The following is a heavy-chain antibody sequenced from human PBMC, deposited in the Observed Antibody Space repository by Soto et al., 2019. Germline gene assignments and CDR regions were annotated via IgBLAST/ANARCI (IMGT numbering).Heavy chain of an antibody. V-gene: IGHV3-30*18. D-gene: IGHD6-19*01. Sequence: PGGSLRLSCAASGFTFSSYGMHWVRQAPGKGLEWVAVVSYDGSNKYYADSVKGRFTISRDNSKNTLYLQMNSLRAEDTAVYYCAKDLRVAGTFDVWGRGTMVTVSS. J-gene: IGHJ3*01. CDR2: VSYDGSNK. CDR1: GFTFSSYG. CDR3: AKDLRVAGTFDV.